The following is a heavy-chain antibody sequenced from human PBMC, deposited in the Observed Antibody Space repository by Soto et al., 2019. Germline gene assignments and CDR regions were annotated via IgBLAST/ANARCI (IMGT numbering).Heavy chain of an antibody. D-gene: IGHD6-19*01. CDR3: ARSGG. Sequence: QVQLVEAGGGVVQPGRSLRLSCSASGFPFSRYGMHWVRQAPGKGLEWVAVIWYDGSNKYYADSVKGRFTISRDNSKKQLYLQMHSLRAADTAVYYCARSGGWGQGTLVNVSS. J-gene: IGHJ4*02. CDR1: GFPFSRYG. V-gene: IGHV3-33*01. CDR2: IWYDGSNK.